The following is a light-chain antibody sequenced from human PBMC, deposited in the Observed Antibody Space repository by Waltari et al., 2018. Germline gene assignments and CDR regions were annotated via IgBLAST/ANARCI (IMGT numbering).Light chain of an antibody. CDR3: MIWHSSAWV. Sequence: QAVLTQPSSLSASPGASASLTCTLRSDINIGAYRIYWYQQKPGSPPQYLLRYKSDSDKQQCSGVPRRFSGSKDASANAGILLISGLQSEDEADYYCMIWHSSAWVFGGGTKLTVL. CDR1: SDINIGAYR. V-gene: IGLV5-45*03. J-gene: IGLJ3*02. CDR2: YKSDSDK.